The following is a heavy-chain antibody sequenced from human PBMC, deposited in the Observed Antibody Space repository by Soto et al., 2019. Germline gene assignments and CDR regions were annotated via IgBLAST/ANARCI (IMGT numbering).Heavy chain of an antibody. J-gene: IGHJ6*03. CDR2: IIPILGIA. V-gene: IGHV1-69*08. D-gene: IGHD6-13*01. CDR3: ARDRGGSSWAHNYYDYMDV. Sequence: QVQLVQSGAEVKKPGSSVKVSCKASGGTFSSYTISWVRQAPGQGLEWMGRIIPILGIANYAQKFQGRVTTNADKSTSTAHMELSSLRSDDTAVYYCARDRGGSSWAHNYYDYMDVWAKGTTVTVSS. CDR1: GGTFSSYT.